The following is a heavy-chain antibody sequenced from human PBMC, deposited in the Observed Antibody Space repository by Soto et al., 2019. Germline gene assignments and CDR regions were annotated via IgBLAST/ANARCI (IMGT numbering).Heavy chain of an antibody. CDR2: ISYDGSNK. CDR3: AKATGTYDFWSGYSHY. J-gene: IGHJ4*02. V-gene: IGHV3-30*18. D-gene: IGHD3-3*01. Sequence: GGSLRLSGESSGFTFSSYGIHWVRQAPGKGLEWVAVISYDGSNKYYADSVKGRFTISRDNSKNTLYLQMNSLRAEDTAVYYCAKATGTYDFWSGYSHYWGQGTLVTVSS. CDR1: GFTFSSYG.